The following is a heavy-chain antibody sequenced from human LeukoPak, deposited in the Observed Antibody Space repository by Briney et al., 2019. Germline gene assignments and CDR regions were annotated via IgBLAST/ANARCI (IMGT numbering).Heavy chain of an antibody. J-gene: IGHJ3*02. CDR2: IYYSGST. D-gene: IGHD3-22*01. Sequence: SETLSLTCTVSGGSLSSYYWSWVRQPPGKGLEWVGYIYYSGSTNYNPSLKSRVTISVDTSKNQFSLKLSSVTAADTAVYYCARLSLNYYDSSGYYYGGAFDIWGQGTMVTASS. CDR1: GGSLSSYY. V-gene: IGHV4-59*08. CDR3: ARLSLNYYDSSGYYYGGAFDI.